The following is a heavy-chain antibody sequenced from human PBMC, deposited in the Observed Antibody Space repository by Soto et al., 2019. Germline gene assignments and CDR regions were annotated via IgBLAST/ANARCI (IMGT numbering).Heavy chain of an antibody. CDR1: GFSFSTYW. V-gene: IGHV3-7*03. D-gene: IGHD3-16*01. J-gene: IGHJ4*02. CDR2: IKADGSET. Sequence: GGSLRLSCAASGFSFSTYWMSWVRQVPGTGLEWVANIKADGSETYYVDSVRGRFTISRDNAKTSLFLHLNSLRAEDTAVYYCAKGGHIDFCGQGTLVTVSS. CDR3: AKGGHIDF.